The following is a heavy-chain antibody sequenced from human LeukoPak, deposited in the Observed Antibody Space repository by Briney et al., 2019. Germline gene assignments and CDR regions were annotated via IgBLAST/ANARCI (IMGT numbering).Heavy chain of an antibody. J-gene: IGHJ4*02. CDR3: ARDTYYYDNSGYYFPYYFDY. CDR2: IYYSGNT. V-gene: IGHV4-59*12. CDR1: GGSISSYF. D-gene: IGHD3-22*01. Sequence: SETLSLTCTVSGGSISSYFYIWVRQPPGKGLEWIGHIYYSGNTNSNPSLKSRVTITLDTSKNQSSLKLSSVTAADTTVYYCARDTYYYDNSGYYFPYYFDYWGQGTLVTVSS.